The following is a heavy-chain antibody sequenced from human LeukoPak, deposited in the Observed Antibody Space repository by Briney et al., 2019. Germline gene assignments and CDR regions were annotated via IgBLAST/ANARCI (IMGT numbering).Heavy chain of an antibody. CDR2: IYYSGST. CDR3: ARLFHPALSGNYPFDY. V-gene: IGHV4-59*01. Sequence: SETLSLTCTVSGGSINSYYWSWIRQPPGKGLEWIAYIYYSGSTSYNPSLKSRVTISVDTSKNQFSLRLNSVTAADTAMYYCARLFHPALSGNYPFDYWGQGTLVTVSS. CDR1: GGSINSYY. J-gene: IGHJ4*02. D-gene: IGHD1-26*01.